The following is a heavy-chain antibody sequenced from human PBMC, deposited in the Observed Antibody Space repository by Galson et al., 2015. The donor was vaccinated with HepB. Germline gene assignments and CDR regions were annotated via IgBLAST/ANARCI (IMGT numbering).Heavy chain of an antibody. CDR2: IYWDDDK. Sequence: PALVKPTQTLTLTCTFSGFSLSTSGVGVGWIRQPPGKALEWLALIYWDDDKRYRPSLRSRLTITKGTSKNQVVLTMTNVDHADTATYYCAHNSVCSSTTSCYTGDYDYWGQGVLVTVSS. J-gene: IGHJ4*02. CDR3: AHNSVCSSTTSCYTGDYDY. CDR1: GFSLSTSGVG. D-gene: IGHD2-2*02. V-gene: IGHV2-5*02.